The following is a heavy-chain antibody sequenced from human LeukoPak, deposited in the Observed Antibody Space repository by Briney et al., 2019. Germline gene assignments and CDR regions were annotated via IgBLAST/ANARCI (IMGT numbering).Heavy chain of an antibody. V-gene: IGHV1-2*02. CDR3: ARARDGGYAGGY. D-gene: IGHD2-15*01. CDR1: GYAFTGYY. CDR2: ITPNSGDT. J-gene: IGHJ4*02. Sequence: ASVKLSCKASGYAFTGYYMHWVRQAPGQGLEWMGWITPNSGDTNYAQKFQGRVTMTRDTSISTAYMELSRLSSDDTAVYYCARARDGGYAGGYWGQGTLVTVSS.